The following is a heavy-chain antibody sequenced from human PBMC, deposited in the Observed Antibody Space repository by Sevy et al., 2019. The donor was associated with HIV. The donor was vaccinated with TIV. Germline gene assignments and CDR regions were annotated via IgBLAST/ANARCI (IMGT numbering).Heavy chain of an antibody. J-gene: IGHJ6*02. D-gene: IGHD6-13*01. CDR1: GFTFSSYS. Sequence: GGSLRLSCAASGFTFSSYSMNWVRQAPGKGLEWVSYISSSSSTIYYAHSVKGRFTISRDNAKNSLYLQMNSLRDEDTAVYYCARDQVAAAGTSYYYYGMDVWGQGTTVTVSS. V-gene: IGHV3-48*02. CDR3: ARDQVAAAGTSYYYYGMDV. CDR2: ISSSSSTI.